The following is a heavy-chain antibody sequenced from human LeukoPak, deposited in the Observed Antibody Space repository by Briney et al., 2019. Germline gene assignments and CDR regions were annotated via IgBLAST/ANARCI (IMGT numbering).Heavy chain of an antibody. J-gene: IGHJ4*02. CDR1: GGSISSGSYY. CDR2: IYYSGST. V-gene: IGHV4-39*07. CDR3: ARGLRYFDWLLSRSDAGFDY. Sequence: PSETLSLTCTVSGGSISSGSYYWGWIRQPPGKGLEWIGSIYYSGSTYYNPSLKSRVTISVDTSKNQFSLKLSSVTAADTAVYYCARGLRYFDWLLSRSDAGFDYWGQGTLVTVSS. D-gene: IGHD3-9*01.